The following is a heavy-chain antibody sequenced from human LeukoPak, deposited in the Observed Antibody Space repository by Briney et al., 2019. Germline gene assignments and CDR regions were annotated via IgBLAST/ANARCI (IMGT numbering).Heavy chain of an antibody. V-gene: IGHV3-21*01. CDR3: ARQGSSWYSN. CDR2: ISSSSSYI. Sequence: GGSLRLSCAASGFTFSSYSMNWVRQAPGKGLEWVSSISSSSSYIYYADSVKGRFTISRDNARNSLYLQMNSLRAEDTAVYYCARQGSSWYSNWGQGTLVTVSS. D-gene: IGHD6-13*01. CDR1: GFTFSSYS. J-gene: IGHJ4*02.